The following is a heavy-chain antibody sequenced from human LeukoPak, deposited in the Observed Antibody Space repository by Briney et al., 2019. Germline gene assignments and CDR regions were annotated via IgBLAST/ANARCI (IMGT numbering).Heavy chain of an antibody. V-gene: IGHV4-59*01. CDR3: ARASSYGPGDFDY. Sequence: SETLSLTCTVSGGSISSYYWSWIRQPPGKGLEWIGYIYYSGSTNYNPSLKSRVTISVDTSKNQFSLKLSSVTAADTAVYYCARASSYGPGDFDYWGQGTLVTVSS. CDR1: GGSISSYY. J-gene: IGHJ4*02. D-gene: IGHD3-10*01. CDR2: IYYSGST.